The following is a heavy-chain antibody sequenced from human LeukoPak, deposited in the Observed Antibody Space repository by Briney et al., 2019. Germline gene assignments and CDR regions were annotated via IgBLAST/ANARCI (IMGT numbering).Heavy chain of an antibody. Sequence: GGSLRLSCAAPGFTFSSNWMHWVRQAPGKGPVWVSRINSDGSSTSYTDSVKGRFTISRDNAKNTLYLQMNSLRAEDTAVYYCARGGANWGYWYFDLWGRGTLVTVSS. CDR3: ARGGANWGYWYFDL. J-gene: IGHJ2*01. V-gene: IGHV3-74*01. CDR1: GFTFSSNW. D-gene: IGHD7-27*01. CDR2: INSDGSST.